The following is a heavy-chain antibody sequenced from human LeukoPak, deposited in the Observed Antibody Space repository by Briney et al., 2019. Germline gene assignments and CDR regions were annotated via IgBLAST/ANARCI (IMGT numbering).Heavy chain of an antibody. CDR2: IRHDEANN. V-gene: IGHV3-30*02. Sequence: PGGSLRLSCAVSGFNLNSYAMHWVRQAPGKGLEWVAVIRHDEANNFYADSVQGRFTICRDTSKKLLYLQMNSLRVEDTAVYYCAKEYTPSSPLGELDSWGQGTLVTVSS. CDR1: GFNLNSYA. D-gene: IGHD6-6*01. J-gene: IGHJ4*02. CDR3: AKEYTPSSPLGELDS.